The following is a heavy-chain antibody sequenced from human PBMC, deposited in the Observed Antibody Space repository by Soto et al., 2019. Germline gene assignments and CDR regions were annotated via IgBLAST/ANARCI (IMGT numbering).Heavy chain of an antibody. CDR3: ARGVRGHYGFEV. D-gene: IGHD3-10*01. CDR1: GFTFSDYW. J-gene: IGHJ3*01. Sequence: EVQLVESGGGLVQPGESLRLSCAASGFTFSDYWIHWVRQAPGKGLVWVSRIKFDGSSANYADSVKGRFTISRDNAKDTVYLQMNSLVAEETAVYYCARGVRGHYGFEVWGQGTMVTVSS. V-gene: IGHV3-74*01. CDR2: IKFDGSSA.